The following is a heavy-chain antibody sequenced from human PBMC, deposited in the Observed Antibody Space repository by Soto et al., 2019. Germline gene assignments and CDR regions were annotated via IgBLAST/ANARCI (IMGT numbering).Heavy chain of an antibody. Sequence: SETLSLTCTVSGGSISRYYWSWIRQPPGKGLEWIGYIYYSGSTNYNPSLKSRVTISVDTSKNQFSLKLSSVTAADTAVYYFARRNYGDFDYWGQGTLVTVSS. J-gene: IGHJ4*02. CDR2: IYYSGST. CDR3: ARRNYGDFDY. CDR1: GGSISRYY. D-gene: IGHD4-17*01. V-gene: IGHV4-59*01.